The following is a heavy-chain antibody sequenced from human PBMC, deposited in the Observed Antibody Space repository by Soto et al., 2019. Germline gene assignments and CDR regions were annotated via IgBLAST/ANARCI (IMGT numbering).Heavy chain of an antibody. CDR3: ARGVLELREDDYYYYYYMDV. V-gene: IGHV1-8*01. CDR2: MNPNSGTT. CDR1: GSTFTSYD. Sequence: ASVKVSCKASGSTFTSYDINWVRQATGQGLEWMGWMNPNSGTTGYAQKFQGRVTMTRNTSISTAYMELSSLRSEDTAVYYCARGVLELREDDYYYYYYMDVWGKGTTVTVSS. J-gene: IGHJ6*03. D-gene: IGHD1-7*01.